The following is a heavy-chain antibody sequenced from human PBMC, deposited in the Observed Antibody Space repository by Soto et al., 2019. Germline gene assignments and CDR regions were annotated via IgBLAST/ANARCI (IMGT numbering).Heavy chain of an antibody. Sequence: GASVKVSCKASGFSFSDYFMHWVRQAPGQGLEWMGIINPSGDRTDYAQKFQGRVTITRDTSTSTVYMDLSSLRYEDTAVYYCVREAAAGTHFDYWGQGTLVTVSS. J-gene: IGHJ4*02. V-gene: IGHV1-46*01. D-gene: IGHD6-13*01. CDR1: GFSFSDYF. CDR2: INPSGDRT. CDR3: VREAAAGTHFDY.